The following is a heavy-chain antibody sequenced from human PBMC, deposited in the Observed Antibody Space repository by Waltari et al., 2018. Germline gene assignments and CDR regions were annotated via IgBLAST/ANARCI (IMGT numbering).Heavy chain of an antibody. CDR3: ARTDYGDYFSGY. D-gene: IGHD4-17*01. Sequence: QVQLVESGGGVVQPGRSLGLSCAASGFTFSSSAMHWVRQAPGKGLEWVAVISYDGSNKYYADSVKGRFTISRDNSKNTLYLQMNSLRAEDTAVYYCARTDYGDYFSGYWGQGTLVTVSS. CDR1: GFTFSSSA. V-gene: IGHV3-30-3*01. CDR2: ISYDGSNK. J-gene: IGHJ4*02.